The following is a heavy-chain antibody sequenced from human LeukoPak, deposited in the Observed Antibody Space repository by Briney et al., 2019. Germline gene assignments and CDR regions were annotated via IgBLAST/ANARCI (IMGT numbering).Heavy chain of an antibody. V-gene: IGHV4-4*07. CDR3: ATYGSGSPSFDY. Sequence: SETLSLTCSVSGGSISSYYWSWIRQPAGKGLEWIGRIYTSGSTNYNPSLKSRVTMSVDTSKNQFSLKLSSVTAADTAVYYCATYGSGSPSFDYWGQGTLVTVSS. CDR1: GGSISSYY. D-gene: IGHD3-10*01. CDR2: IYTSGST. J-gene: IGHJ4*02.